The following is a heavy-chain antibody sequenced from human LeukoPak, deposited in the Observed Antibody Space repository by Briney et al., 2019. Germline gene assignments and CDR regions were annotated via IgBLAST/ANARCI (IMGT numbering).Heavy chain of an antibody. CDR2: INPNSGGT. D-gene: IGHD2-2*01. V-gene: IGHV1-2*04. CDR1: GYTFTGYY. Sequence: ASVKVSCKASGYTFTGYYMHWVRQAPGQGLEWMGWINPNSGGTNYAQKLQGWVTMTRDTSISTAYMELSRLRSDDTAVYYCARASPVDCSSTSCYGWFDPWGQGTLVTVSS. CDR3: ARASPVDCSSTSCYGWFDP. J-gene: IGHJ5*02.